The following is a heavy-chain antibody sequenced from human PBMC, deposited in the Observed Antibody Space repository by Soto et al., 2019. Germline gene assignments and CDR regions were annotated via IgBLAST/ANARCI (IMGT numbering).Heavy chain of an antibody. V-gene: IGHV3-23*01. CDR2: ISGRGGST. CDR1: GFTFSSYA. Sequence: GGSLRLSCAASGFTFSSYAMSWVRQAPGKGLEWVSAISGRGGSTYYADSVKGRFTISRDNSKNTLYLQMNSLRAEDTAVYYCAKATGGYSYGFDYWGQGTLVTVSS. CDR3: AKATGGYSYGFDY. J-gene: IGHJ4*02. D-gene: IGHD5-18*01.